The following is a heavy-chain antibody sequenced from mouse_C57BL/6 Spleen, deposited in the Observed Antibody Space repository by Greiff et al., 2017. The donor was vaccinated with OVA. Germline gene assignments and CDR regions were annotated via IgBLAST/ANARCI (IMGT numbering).Heavy chain of an antibody. CDR1: GFTFTDYY. V-gene: IGHV7-3*01. CDR3: ARYDYDWAWFAY. CDR2: IRNKANGYTT. Sequence: EVQGVESGGGLVQPGGSLSLSCAASGFTFTDYYMSWVRQPPGKALEWLGFIRNKANGYTTEYSASVKGRFPISRDNSQSILYLQMNALRAEDSATYYCARYDYDWAWFAYWGQGTLVTVSA. J-gene: IGHJ3*01. D-gene: IGHD2-4*01.